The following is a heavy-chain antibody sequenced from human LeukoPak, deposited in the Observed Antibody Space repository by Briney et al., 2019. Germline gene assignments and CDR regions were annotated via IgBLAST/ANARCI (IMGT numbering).Heavy chain of an antibody. CDR1: GFTFSDYY. V-gene: IGHV3-11*01. J-gene: IGHJ4*02. CDR2: ISSSGSTI. Sequence: GGSLRLSCAASGFTFSDYYMSWMPQAPGKGLEGVSYISSSGSTIYYADSVKGRFTISRGNAKNSLYLQRSSLRAEDTAVYYCASEYCSGGSCRDYWGQGTLVTVSS. D-gene: IGHD2-15*01. CDR3: ASEYCSGGSCRDY.